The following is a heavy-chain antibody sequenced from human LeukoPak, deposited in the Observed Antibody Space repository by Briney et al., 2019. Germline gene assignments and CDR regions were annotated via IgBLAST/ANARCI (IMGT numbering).Heavy chain of an antibody. CDR1: GYTFTGYY. V-gene: IGHV1-2*02. CDR2: INPNSGGT. Sequence: ASVKVSCKASGYTFTGYYMHWVRQAPGQGLEWMGWINPNSGGTNYAQKLQGRVTMTTDTSTSTAYMELRSLRSDDTAVYYCARDVRIVVVPNQDAFDIWGQGTMVTVSS. J-gene: IGHJ3*02. D-gene: IGHD2-2*01. CDR3: ARDVRIVVVPNQDAFDI.